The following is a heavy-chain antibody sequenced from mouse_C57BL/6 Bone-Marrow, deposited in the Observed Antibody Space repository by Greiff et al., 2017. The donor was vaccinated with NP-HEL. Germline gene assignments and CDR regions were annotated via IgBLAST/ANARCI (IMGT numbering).Heavy chain of an antibody. D-gene: IGHD2-5*01. Sequence: EVKVVESEGGLVQPGSSMKLSCTASGFTFSDYYMAWVRQVPEKGLEWVANINYDGSSTYYLDSLKSRFIISRDNAKNILYLQMSSLKSEDTATYYCARGAYYSNFYYAMDYWGQGTSVTVSS. V-gene: IGHV5-16*01. J-gene: IGHJ4*01. CDR3: ARGAYYSNFYYAMDY. CDR1: GFTFSDYY. CDR2: INYDGSST.